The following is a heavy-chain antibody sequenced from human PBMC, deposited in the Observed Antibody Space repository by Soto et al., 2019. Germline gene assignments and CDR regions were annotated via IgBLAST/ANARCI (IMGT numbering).Heavy chain of an antibody. CDR2: SSGSGGST. CDR3: AKDKGGRIVVVTAIPRFKAFDI. J-gene: IGHJ3*02. V-gene: IGHV3-23*01. D-gene: IGHD2-21*02. CDR1: GFTFSSYA. Sequence: EVQLLESGGGLVQPGGSLRLSCAASGFTFSSYAMSWVRQAPGKGLEWVSASSGSGGSTYYADSVKGRFTIVSDKSKDTRYLQMNRLRAEDTAVYYCAKDKGGRIVVVTAIPRFKAFDIWGQGTMVTVSS.